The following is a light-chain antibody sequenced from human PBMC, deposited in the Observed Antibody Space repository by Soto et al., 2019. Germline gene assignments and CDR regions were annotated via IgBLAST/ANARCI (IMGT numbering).Light chain of an antibody. Sequence: VLTQSPGTLSLSPGERATLSCRASQTVFSDLAWYQQKPGQAPRLLIYDASSRATGVPDRFTGSGSGTDFTLNIGRLEPEDFAVYYCQQYNGSPRTFGQGTKVDIK. V-gene: IGKV3-20*01. J-gene: IGKJ1*01. CDR3: QQYNGSPRT. CDR2: DAS. CDR1: QTVFSD.